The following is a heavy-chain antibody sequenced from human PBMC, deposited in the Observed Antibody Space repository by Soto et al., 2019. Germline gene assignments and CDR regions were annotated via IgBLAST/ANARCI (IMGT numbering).Heavy chain of an antibody. V-gene: IGHV1-2*02. Sequence: QVQLVQSGAEVKKPGASVKVSCKASGYTFTDYYLHWVRQAPGQGLECMGWINPNNGDTNYAQKCQGRVTVTRETSISTAYMEVSRLRSDDTAVYYCARSVSFITPRPDYWGQGTLVTVSS. CDR2: INPNNGDT. J-gene: IGHJ4*02. D-gene: IGHD6-6*01. CDR1: GYTFTDYY. CDR3: ARSVSFITPRPDY.